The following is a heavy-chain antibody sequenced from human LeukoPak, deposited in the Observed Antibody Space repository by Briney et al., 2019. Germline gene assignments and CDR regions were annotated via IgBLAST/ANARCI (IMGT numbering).Heavy chain of an antibody. CDR3: ARVVSYYDSSGYHYYFDY. Sequence: SETLSLTCTVSGGSISSYYWSWIRQPPGKGLEWLGYIYYSGSTNYNPSLKSRVTISVDTSKNQFSLKLSSVTAADTAVYYCARVVSYYDSSGYHYYFDYWGQGTLVTVSS. D-gene: IGHD3-22*01. CDR2: IYYSGST. J-gene: IGHJ4*02. V-gene: IGHV4-59*01. CDR1: GGSISSYY.